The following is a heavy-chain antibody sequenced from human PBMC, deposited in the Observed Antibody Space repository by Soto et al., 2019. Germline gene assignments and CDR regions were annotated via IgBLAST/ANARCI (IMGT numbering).Heavy chain of an antibody. V-gene: IGHV1-69*13. J-gene: IGHJ6*02. D-gene: IGHD2-15*01. Sequence: GASVKVSCKASGGTFSSYAISWVRQAPGQGLEWMGGIIPIFGTANYAQKFQGRVTITADESTSTAYMELSSLRSEDTAVYYCARAEELHCSGGSCYGHYGMDVWGQGTTVTVSS. CDR2: IIPIFGTA. CDR1: GGTFSSYA. CDR3: ARAEELHCSGGSCYGHYGMDV.